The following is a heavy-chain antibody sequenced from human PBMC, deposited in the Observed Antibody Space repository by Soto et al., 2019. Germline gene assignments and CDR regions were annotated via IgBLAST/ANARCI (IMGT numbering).Heavy chain of an antibody. CDR3: AKASPSRREQLVREY. J-gene: IGHJ4*02. D-gene: IGHD6-6*01. CDR1: GFTFSSYG. CDR2: ISYDGSNK. Sequence: QVQLVESGGGVVQPGRSLRLSCAASGFTFSSYGMHWVRQAPGKGLEWVAFISYDGSNKYYADSVKGRFTISRDNSKNTLYLQMKSLRAEYTAVYYCAKASPSRREQLVREYWVQGTLVTVSS. V-gene: IGHV3-30*18.